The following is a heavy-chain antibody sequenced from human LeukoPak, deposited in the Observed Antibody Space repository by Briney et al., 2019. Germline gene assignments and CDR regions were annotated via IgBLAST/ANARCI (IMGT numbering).Heavy chain of an antibody. V-gene: IGHV3-53*01. J-gene: IGHJ4*02. CDR2: IYSGGST. Sequence: GGSLRLSCGASGFTFRSYAMSWVRQAPGKGLEWVSVIYSGGSTYYAGSVKGRFTISRDNSKNTVYLQMNSLRDEDTAVYYCARNVGYWGQGTLVTVSS. D-gene: IGHD1-26*01. CDR1: GFTFRSYA. CDR3: ARNVGY.